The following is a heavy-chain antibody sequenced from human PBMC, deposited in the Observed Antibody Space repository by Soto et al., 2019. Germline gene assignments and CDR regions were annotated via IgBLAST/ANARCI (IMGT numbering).Heavy chain of an antibody. CDR2: IGTSGSYT. CDR1: GFTFSHYY. J-gene: IGHJ5*02. CDR3: ARAVYGMGWFDP. Sequence: QVQLVESGGGLVKPGGSLRLSCATSGFTFSHYYMSWIRQAPGKGLEWVSYIGTSGSYTNYADSVKGRFTISRDNAKNSLYLQMNSLRAEDTAVYYCARAVYGMGWFDPWGQGTLVTVSS. V-gene: IGHV3-11*05. D-gene: IGHD3-16*01.